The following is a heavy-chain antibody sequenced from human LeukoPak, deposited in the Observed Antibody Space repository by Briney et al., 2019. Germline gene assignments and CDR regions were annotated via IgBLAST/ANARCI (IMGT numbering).Heavy chain of an antibody. CDR1: GFTFSSYE. D-gene: IGHD6-13*01. J-gene: IGHJ4*02. Sequence: GGSLRLSCAASGFTFSSYEMNWVRQAPGKGLEWVSFISSGGSSMYYVDSVKGRFTISRDNAKNSLYLQMNSLRAEDTAVYYCARDGRSTWYGVGYFDYWGQGTLVTVSS. V-gene: IGHV3-48*03. CDR2: ISSGGSSM. CDR3: ARDGRSTWYGVGYFDY.